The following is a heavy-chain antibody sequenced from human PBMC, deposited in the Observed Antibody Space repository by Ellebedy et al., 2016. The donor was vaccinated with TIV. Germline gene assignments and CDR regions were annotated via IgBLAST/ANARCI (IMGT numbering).Heavy chain of an antibody. CDR3: ARDQWLGRAYYFDY. Sequence: GGSLRLSCAASGFTFSNYWMSWVRQAPGKGLEWVANIKQDGSEKYYVDSVKGRFSISRDNTKNALYVQMNSLRAEDTAVYYCARDQWLGRAYYFDYWGQGTLVTVSS. J-gene: IGHJ4*02. V-gene: IGHV3-7*01. CDR1: GFTFSNYW. CDR2: IKQDGSEK. D-gene: IGHD6-19*01.